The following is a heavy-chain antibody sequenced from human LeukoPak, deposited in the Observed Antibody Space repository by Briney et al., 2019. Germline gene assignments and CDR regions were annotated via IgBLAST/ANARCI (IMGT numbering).Heavy chain of an antibody. J-gene: IGHJ4*02. V-gene: IGHV3-23*01. D-gene: IGHD2-2*01. CDR1: GFTFSNYA. CDR3: TKVTHIVVVPAAISPPYDY. Sequence: GGSLRLSCAASGFTFSNYAMNWARQAPGKGLEWVSHISGSGGSTYYADSVKGRFTISRDNSKNTLHLQMNSLRAEDTAVYYCTKVTHIVVVPAAISPPYDYWGQGTLVTVSS. CDR2: ISGSGGST.